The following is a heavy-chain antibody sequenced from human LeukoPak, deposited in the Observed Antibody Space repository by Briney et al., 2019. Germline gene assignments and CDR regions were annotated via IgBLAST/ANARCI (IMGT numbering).Heavy chain of an antibody. D-gene: IGHD6-19*01. Sequence: GGSLRLSCAASGFSFSTYWMHWARQAPGKGLLWVARINNHGSDARYADSVKGRFTISRDNAKNTLYLQMNSLRVDDTAVYYCAREGIDQWHWYSDLWGRGTLVTVSS. V-gene: IGHV3-74*01. CDR3: AREGIDQWHWYSDL. CDR2: INNHGSDA. CDR1: GFSFSTYW. J-gene: IGHJ2*01.